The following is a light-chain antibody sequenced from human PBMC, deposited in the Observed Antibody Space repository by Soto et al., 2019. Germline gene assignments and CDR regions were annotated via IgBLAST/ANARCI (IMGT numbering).Light chain of an antibody. V-gene: IGKV1-39*01. CDR1: QSINRF. J-gene: IGKJ1*01. CDR2: AAS. Sequence: DIQMTQSPSSLSASVGDRISITCRAGQSINRFLNWYQQKPGKAPNLLIYAASSLQSGVPSRFSGSGSGTDCTLTISSLQPEDFATYYCQQSYSSPQTFGQGTKVEIK. CDR3: QQSYSSPQT.